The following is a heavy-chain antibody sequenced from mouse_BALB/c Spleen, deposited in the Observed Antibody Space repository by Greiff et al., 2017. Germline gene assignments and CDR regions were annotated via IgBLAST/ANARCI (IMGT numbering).Heavy chain of an antibody. D-gene: IGHD1-1*01. J-gene: IGHJ3*01. CDR2: IRNKANGYTT. CDR3: AREGYYGSSGAWFAY. V-gene: IGHV7-3*02. CDR1: GFTFTDYY. Sequence: EVKVVESGGGLVQPGGSLRLSCATSGFTFTDYYMSWVRQPPGKALEWLGFIRNKANGYTTEYSASVKGRFTISRDNSQSILYLQMNTLRAEDSATYYCAREGYYGSSGAWFAYWGQGTLVTVSA.